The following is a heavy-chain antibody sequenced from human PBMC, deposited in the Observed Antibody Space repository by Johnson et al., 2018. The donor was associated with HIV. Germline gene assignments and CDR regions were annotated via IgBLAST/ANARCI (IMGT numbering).Heavy chain of an antibody. V-gene: IGHV3-30*02. D-gene: IGHD6-19*01. CDR1: GFTFSSYG. Sequence: QVQLVESGGGVVQPGGSLRLSCAASGFTFSSYGMHWVRQAPGKGLEWVAFIRYDGSNKYYADSVKGRFTISRDNSKNTLYLQMNSLRVEDTAVYYCARDREYGLAWGWALDIWGQGTTVTVSS. J-gene: IGHJ3*02. CDR2: IRYDGSNK. CDR3: ARDREYGLAWGWALDI.